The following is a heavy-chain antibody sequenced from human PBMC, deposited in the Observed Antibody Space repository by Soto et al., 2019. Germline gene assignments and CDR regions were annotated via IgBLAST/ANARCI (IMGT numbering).Heavy chain of an antibody. D-gene: IGHD5-12*01. Sequence: GSSVKVSCKASGYTFTSYGINWVRQATGQGLEWMGWMNPNSGNTGYAQKFQGRVTMTRNTSISTAYMELSSLRSEDTAVYYCARGGGYDRTVDYWGQGTLVTVSS. CDR2: MNPNSGNT. CDR1: GYTFTSYG. J-gene: IGHJ4*02. CDR3: ARGGGYDRTVDY. V-gene: IGHV1-8*01.